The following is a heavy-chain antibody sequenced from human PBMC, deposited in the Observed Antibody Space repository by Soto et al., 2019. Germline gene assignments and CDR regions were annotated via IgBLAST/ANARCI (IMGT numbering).Heavy chain of an antibody. V-gene: IGHV5-10-1*03. D-gene: IGHD2-2*02. CDR2: INPSDSYT. Sequence: EVQLVQSGAEVKKPGESLRISCQGSGYSFTSYWIGWVRQRPGKGLEWMGRINPSDSYTTYSPSFQGHVTISTDKSFSTAYLQWSGRKASDTAMYYCARLGYCTGTSCYTFDSWGQGTLVAVSS. CDR1: GYSFTSYW. CDR3: ARLGYCTGTSCYTFDS. J-gene: IGHJ4*02.